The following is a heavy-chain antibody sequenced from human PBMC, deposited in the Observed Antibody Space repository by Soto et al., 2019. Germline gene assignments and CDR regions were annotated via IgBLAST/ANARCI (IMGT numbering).Heavy chain of an antibody. CDR2: IKSKTDGGTT. V-gene: IGHV3-15*07. CDR1: GFTFSNAW. Sequence: PGGSLRLSCAASGFTFSNAWMNWVRQAPGKGLEWVGRIKSKTDGGTTDYAAPVKGRFTISRDDSKNTLYLQMNSLKTEDTAVYYCTTGYLIAAPNGPLYYYYGMDVWGQGTTVTVSS. J-gene: IGHJ6*02. D-gene: IGHD6-6*01. CDR3: TTGYLIAAPNGPLYYYYGMDV.